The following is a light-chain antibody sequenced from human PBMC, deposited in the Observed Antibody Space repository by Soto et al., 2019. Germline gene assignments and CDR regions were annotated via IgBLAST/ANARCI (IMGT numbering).Light chain of an antibody. V-gene: IGKV3-11*01. CDR1: QSVGSY. CDR2: DAS. CDR3: QKRSDWRFT. J-gene: IGKJ3*01. Sequence: EIVLTQSPATLSLSPGERATLSCRASQSVGSYLAWYQQKPGQAPGLLIYDASNRATGVPARFSGSGSGTDFTLTISSLEPEDFGVYYCQKRSDWRFTFGPGTKVDIK.